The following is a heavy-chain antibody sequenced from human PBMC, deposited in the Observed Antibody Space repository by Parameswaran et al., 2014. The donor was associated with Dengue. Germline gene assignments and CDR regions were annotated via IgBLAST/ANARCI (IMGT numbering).Heavy chain of an antibody. D-gene: IGHD6-13*01. J-gene: IGHJ3*02. CDR2: IYYSGST. Sequence: RWIRQPPGKGLEWIGYIYYSGSTNYNPSLKSRVTISVDTSKNQFSLKLSSVTAADTAVYYCARDTKTTSYWAAGNDAFDIWGQGTMVTVSS. CDR3: ARDTKTTSYWAAGNDAFDI. V-gene: IGHV4-59*01.